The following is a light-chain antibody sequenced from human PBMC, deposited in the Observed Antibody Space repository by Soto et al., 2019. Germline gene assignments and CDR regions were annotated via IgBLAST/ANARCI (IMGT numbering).Light chain of an antibody. CDR1: SSDIGGYNY. V-gene: IGLV2-14*01. Sequence: QSALTQPASVSGSPGQSITISCTGTSSDIGGYNYVSWYQQHPGKAPKLMIYAVTDRPSGISYRFSGSKSANTASLTISGLQAEDEADYYCCSYKTSGNFVFGTGTKVTVL. CDR2: AVT. CDR3: CSYKTSGNFV. J-gene: IGLJ1*01.